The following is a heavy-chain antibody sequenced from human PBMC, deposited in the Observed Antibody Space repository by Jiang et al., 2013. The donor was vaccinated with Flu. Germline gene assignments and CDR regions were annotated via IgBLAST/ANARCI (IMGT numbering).Heavy chain of an antibody. CDR2: IYYSGST. J-gene: IGHJ4*02. CDR1: GGSISSSSYY. V-gene: IGHV4-39*01. D-gene: IGHD6-6*01. CDR3: AGQSSSSGPYYFDY. Sequence: GGSISSSSYYWGWIRQPPGKGLEWIGSIYYSGSTYYNPSLKSRVTISVDTSKNQFSLKLSSVTAADTAVYYCAGQSSSSGPYYFDYWGQGTLVTVSS.